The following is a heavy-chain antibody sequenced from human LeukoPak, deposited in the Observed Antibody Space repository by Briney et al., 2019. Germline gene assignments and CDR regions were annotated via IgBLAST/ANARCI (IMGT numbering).Heavy chain of an antibody. CDR1: GGSISSYY. J-gene: IGHJ4*02. CDR2: IYYSGST. CDR3: ARQGLPNYYDSGGYLGY. Sequence: SETLSLTCTVSGGSISSYYWGWIRQPPGKGLEWIGSIYYSGSTYYNPSLKGRVTISVDTSKNQFSLKLSSVTAADTAVYYCARQGLPNYYDSGGYLGYWGQGTLVTVSS. D-gene: IGHD3-22*01. V-gene: IGHV4-39*01.